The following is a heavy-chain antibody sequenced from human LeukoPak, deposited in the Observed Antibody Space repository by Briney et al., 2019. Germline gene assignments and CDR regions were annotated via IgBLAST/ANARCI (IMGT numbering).Heavy chain of an antibody. Sequence: GGSLRLSYAASGFTFSSYWMHWVRQVPGKGLEYVSAISSNGGRTYYANSVKGRFTISRDNSRNTPYLQMGSLRAEDMAVYYCATYYYDSGGFHFHHWGQGTLVTVSS. V-gene: IGHV3-64*01. J-gene: IGHJ1*01. CDR3: ATYYYDSGGFHFHH. D-gene: IGHD3-22*01. CDR1: GFTFSSYW. CDR2: ISSNGGRT.